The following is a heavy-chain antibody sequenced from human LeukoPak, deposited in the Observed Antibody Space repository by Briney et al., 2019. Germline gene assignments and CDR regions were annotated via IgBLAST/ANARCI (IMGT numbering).Heavy chain of an antibody. V-gene: IGHV4-39*07. CDR2: IYYSGST. CDR3: ARAPVTSCRGAFCYPFDY. CDR1: GGSISSSSYY. D-gene: IGHD2-15*01. Sequence: PSETLSLTCTVSGGSISSSSYYWGWIRQPPGKGLEWIGSIYYSGSTYYNPSLKSRVTISVDTSKNQFSLKLSSVTAEDAAVYYCARAPVTSCRGAFCYPFDYWGPGILVTVSS. J-gene: IGHJ4*02.